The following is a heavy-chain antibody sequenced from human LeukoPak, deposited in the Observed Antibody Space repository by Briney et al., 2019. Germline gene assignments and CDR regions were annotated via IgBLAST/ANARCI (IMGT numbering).Heavy chain of an antibody. CDR1: GYTFTGYY. CDR3: ARVIIGGSSSHHYFDY. J-gene: IGHJ4*02. Sequence: GASVKVSCKASGYTFTGYYMHWVRQAPGQGLEWMGWINPNSGGTNYAQKFQGRVTMTRDTSISTAYMGLSRLRSDDTAVYYCARVIIGGSSSHHYFDYWGQGTLVTVSS. D-gene: IGHD1-26*01. CDR2: INPNSGGT. V-gene: IGHV1-2*02.